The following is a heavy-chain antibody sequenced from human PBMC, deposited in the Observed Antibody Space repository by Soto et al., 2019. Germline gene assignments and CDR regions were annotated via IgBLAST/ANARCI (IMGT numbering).Heavy chain of an antibody. D-gene: IGHD3-3*01. CDR1: GFTFSSYA. CDR3: AKPVLRFLEWLSPIDY. CDR2: ISGSGGST. Sequence: PGGSLRLSCAASGFTFSSYAMSWVRQAPGKGLEWVSAISGSGGSTYYADSVKGRFTISRDNSKNTLYLQMNSLRAEDTAVYYCAKPVLRFLEWLSPIDYWGQGTLVTVSS. V-gene: IGHV3-23*01. J-gene: IGHJ4*02.